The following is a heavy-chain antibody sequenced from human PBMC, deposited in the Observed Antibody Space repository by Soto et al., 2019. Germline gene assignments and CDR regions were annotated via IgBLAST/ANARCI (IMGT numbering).Heavy chain of an antibody. CDR1: GFTFSSYE. D-gene: IGHD3-3*01. CDR2: ISSSGSTI. CDR3: ARASKPYYDFWSGYYMEPDYYYGMDV. Sequence: PGGSLRLSCAASGFTFSSYEMNWVRQAPGKGLEWVSYISSSGSTIYYADSVKGRFTISRDNAKNSLYLQMNSLRAEDTAVYYCARASKPYYDFWSGYYMEPDYYYGMDVWGQGTTVTVSS. J-gene: IGHJ6*02. V-gene: IGHV3-48*03.